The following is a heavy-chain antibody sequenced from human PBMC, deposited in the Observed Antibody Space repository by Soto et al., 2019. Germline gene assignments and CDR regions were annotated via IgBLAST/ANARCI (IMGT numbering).Heavy chain of an antibody. D-gene: IGHD6-13*01. CDR1: GFTFSSYW. V-gene: IGHV3-74*01. CDR3: ARPYSSSWYGFGAFDI. Sequence: GGSLRLSYAASGFTFSSYWMHWVRQAPGKGLVWVSRINSDGSSTSYADSVEGRFTISRDNAKNTLYLQMNSLRAEDTAVYYCARPYSSSWYGFGAFDIWGQGTMVTVSS. J-gene: IGHJ3*02. CDR2: INSDGSST.